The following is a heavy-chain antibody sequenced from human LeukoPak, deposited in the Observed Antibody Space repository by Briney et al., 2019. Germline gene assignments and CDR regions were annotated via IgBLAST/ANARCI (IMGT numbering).Heavy chain of an antibody. V-gene: IGHV4-39*01. Sequence: SETLSLTCTVSGGSISSGGYYWSWIRQHPGKGLEWIGYIYYSGSTYSNPSLRSRLTISVDTSKNQFSLKLSSVTAADTAVYYCARSLRVAVIASPCYFDYWGQGTLVTVSS. J-gene: IGHJ4*02. CDR2: IYYSGST. CDR3: ARSLRVAVIASPCYFDY. CDR1: GGSISSGGYY. D-gene: IGHD2-21*01.